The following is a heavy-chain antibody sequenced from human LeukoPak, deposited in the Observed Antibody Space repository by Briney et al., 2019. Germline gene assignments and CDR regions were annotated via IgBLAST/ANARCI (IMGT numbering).Heavy chain of an antibody. CDR2: IKQDGSEK. Sequence: GRSLRLSCAASGFTFSNYWMSWVRQAPGKGLEWVANIKQDGSEKYYVDSVKGRFTISRDNAKNSLYLQMNSLRAEDTAVYYCARGITTGYSSSPDYWGQGTLVTVSS. V-gene: IGHV3-7*01. CDR3: ARGITTGYSSSPDY. D-gene: IGHD6-13*01. CDR1: GFTFSNYW. J-gene: IGHJ4*02.